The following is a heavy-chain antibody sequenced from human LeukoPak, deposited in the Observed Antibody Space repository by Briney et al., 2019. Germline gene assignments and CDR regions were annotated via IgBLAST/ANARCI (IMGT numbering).Heavy chain of an antibody. CDR2: ISGSGGST. CDR1: GFTFSSYA. J-gene: IGHJ4*02. D-gene: IGHD3-22*01. V-gene: IGHV3-23*01. Sequence: GGSLRLSCAASGFTFSSYAMSWVRQAPGKGLEWVSAISGSGGSTYYADSVKGRFTIFRDNSKNTLYLQMNSLRAEDTAVYYCAKKRGDYYDSSGYYDDYWGQGTLVTVSS. CDR3: AKKRGDYYDSSGYYDDY.